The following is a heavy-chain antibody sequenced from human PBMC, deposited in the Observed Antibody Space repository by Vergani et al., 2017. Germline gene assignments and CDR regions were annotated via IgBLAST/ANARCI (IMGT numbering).Heavy chain of an antibody. CDR3: ARGPKKLXYYDSSGYHPGGYYFDY. Sequence: QVQLQQWGAGLLKPSETLSLTCAVYGGSFSGYYWSWIRQPPGKGLEWIGEINHSGSTNYNPSLKSRVTISVDTSKNQFSLKLSSVTAADTAVYYCARGPKKLXYYDSSGYHPGGYYFDYWGQGTLVTVSS. CDR1: GGSFSGYY. D-gene: IGHD3-22*01. J-gene: IGHJ4*02. V-gene: IGHV4-34*01. CDR2: INHSGST.